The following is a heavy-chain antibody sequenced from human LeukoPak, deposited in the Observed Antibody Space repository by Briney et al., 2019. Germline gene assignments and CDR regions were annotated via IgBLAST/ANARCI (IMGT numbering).Heavy chain of an antibody. CDR3: AKLPLWFGVQWFDP. Sequence: PGGSLRLSCAASGFTLSSYAMNWVRQAPGKGLEWVSAISGSGGSTYYADSVKGRFTISRDNSKNTLYLQMNSLRAEDTAVYYCAKLPLWFGVQWFDPWGQGTLVTVSS. CDR1: GFTLSSYA. CDR2: ISGSGGST. D-gene: IGHD3-10*01. V-gene: IGHV3-23*01. J-gene: IGHJ5*02.